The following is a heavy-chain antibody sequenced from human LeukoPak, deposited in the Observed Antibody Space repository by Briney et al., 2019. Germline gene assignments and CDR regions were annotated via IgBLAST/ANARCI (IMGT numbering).Heavy chain of an antibody. CDR3: SRASYGYSSFGD. CDR2: IIPIFGTA. D-gene: IGHD5-18*01. V-gene: IGHV1-69*05. Sequence: ASVKVSCKASGGTFRSYAISWVRQAPGQGLEWMGGIIPIFGTANYAQKFQGRVTITTDESTSTAYMELSSLRSEYTGVYYCSRASYGYSSFGDWGQGTLVSVSS. J-gene: IGHJ4*02. CDR1: GGTFRSYA.